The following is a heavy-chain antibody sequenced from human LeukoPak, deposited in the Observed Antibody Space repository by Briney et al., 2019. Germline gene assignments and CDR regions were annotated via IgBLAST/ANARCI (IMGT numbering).Heavy chain of an antibody. J-gene: IGHJ6*02. D-gene: IGHD2-2*01. Sequence: GGSLRLSCAASGFIFDDYGMNWVRQAPGKGLEWVSSISSSSSYIYYADSVKGRFTISRDNAKNSLYLQMNSLRAEDTAVYYCARVLRSTSPTPYYYYYGMDVWGQGTTVTVSS. V-gene: IGHV3-21*01. CDR3: ARVLRSTSPTPYYYYYGMDV. CDR2: ISSSSSYI. CDR1: GFIFDDYG.